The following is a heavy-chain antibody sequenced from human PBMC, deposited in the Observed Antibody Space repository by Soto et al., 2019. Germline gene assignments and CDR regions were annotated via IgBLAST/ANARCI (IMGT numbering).Heavy chain of an antibody. CDR2: INPNSGGT. J-gene: IGHJ6*02. CDR3: PPNLDIPDRLGMDV. D-gene: IGHD6-6*01. Sequence: ASVKVSCKASGYTFIDYYMHWVRQAPGQGLEWMGWINPNSGGTNYAQKFQGRVTMTRDTSISTAFMELSSLRSDDTAVYYCPPNLDIPDRLGMDVWGQGTTVTVSS. CDR1: GYTFIDYY. V-gene: IGHV1-2*02.